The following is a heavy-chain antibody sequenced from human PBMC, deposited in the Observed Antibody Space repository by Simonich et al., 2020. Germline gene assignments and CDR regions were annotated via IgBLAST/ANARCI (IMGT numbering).Heavy chain of an antibody. Sequence: QVQLQQWGAGLLKPSETLSRTCAVYGGSFSGYYWRWIRQPPGKGLEWIGEINHNGSTNYTPSLKSGVTISVDTSKNQFSLKLSAVTAADTAVYYCARHLQLGPFDYWGQGTLVTVSS. CDR2: INHNGST. J-gene: IGHJ4*02. CDR1: GGSFSGYY. CDR3: ARHLQLGPFDY. V-gene: IGHV4-34*01. D-gene: IGHD1-1*01.